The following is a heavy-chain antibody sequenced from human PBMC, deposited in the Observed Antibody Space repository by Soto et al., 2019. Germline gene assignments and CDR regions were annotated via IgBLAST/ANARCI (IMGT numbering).Heavy chain of an antibody. J-gene: IGHJ4*02. V-gene: IGHV3-23*01. D-gene: IGHD3-3*02. CDR3: VKDAPQPFSD. CDR1: GFVFSDYA. CDR2: ISGDAHDT. Sequence: EVHLLESAGGLVQPGGSLRISCAASGFVFSDYAMSWVRQAPGKGLEWLSAISGDAHDTYYAASVKGRFTISRDNSKNTLYLQMDSLRVEDTARNYCVKDAPQPFSDWGRGTLVTVSS.